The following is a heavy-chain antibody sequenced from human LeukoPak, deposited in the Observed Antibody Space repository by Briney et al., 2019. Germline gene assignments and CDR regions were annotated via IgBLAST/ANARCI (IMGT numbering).Heavy chain of an antibody. CDR2: ISSSGSTI. D-gene: IGHD6-19*01. Sequence: GGSLRLSCAASGFTFSNYYMSWIRQAPGKGLEWVSYISSSGSTIYYADSVKGRFTISRDNAKNSLYLQMNSLRAEDTAVYYCARDRGTQWLVRGDWFDPWGQGTLVTVSS. J-gene: IGHJ5*02. CDR3: ARDRGTQWLVRGDWFDP. V-gene: IGHV3-11*01. CDR1: GFTFSNYY.